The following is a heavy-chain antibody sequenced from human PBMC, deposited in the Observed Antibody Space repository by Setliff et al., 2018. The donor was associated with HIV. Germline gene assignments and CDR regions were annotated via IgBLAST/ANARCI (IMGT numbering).Heavy chain of an antibody. CDR1: GDTFSTYA. D-gene: IGHD3-10*01. CDR3: ARGRYGSGTYWGLYYYYMDV. Sequence: GASVKVSCKASGDTFSTYAITWVRQAPGQGLEWMGGIIPLVTIANYAQEFQGRVRFTADKSTSTAYMELNSLRSDDTAVYYCARGRYGSGTYWGLYYYYMDVWGKGTTVTVS. CDR2: IIPLVTIA. V-gene: IGHV1-69*10. J-gene: IGHJ6*03.